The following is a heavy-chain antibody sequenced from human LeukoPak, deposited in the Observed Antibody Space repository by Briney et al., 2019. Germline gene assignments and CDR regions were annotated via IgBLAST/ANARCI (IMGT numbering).Heavy chain of an antibody. J-gene: IGHJ4*02. CDR3: ASSGGSNFDY. Sequence: SVKVFCKASGGTFSSYAISWVRQAPGQGLEWMGGIIPIFGTANYAQKFQGRVTMTTDTSTSTAYMELRSLRSDDTAVYYCASSGGSNFDYWGQGNLVTVSS. V-gene: IGHV1-69*05. D-gene: IGHD3-10*01. CDR2: IIPIFGTA. CDR1: GGTFSSYA.